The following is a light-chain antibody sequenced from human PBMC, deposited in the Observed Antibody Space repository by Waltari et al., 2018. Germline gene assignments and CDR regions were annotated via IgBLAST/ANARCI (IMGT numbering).Light chain of an antibody. CDR2: KDS. Sequence: SYELTQPPSVSVSPGQTAMITCSGDALPKQYAYWYQQKPGQAPVLVIYKDSERPSGIPERFSGSSSGTTVTLTISGVQAEDEADYYCQSADSSGYVVFGGGTKLTVL. V-gene: IGLV3-25*03. CDR3: QSADSSGYVV. CDR1: ALPKQY. J-gene: IGLJ2*01.